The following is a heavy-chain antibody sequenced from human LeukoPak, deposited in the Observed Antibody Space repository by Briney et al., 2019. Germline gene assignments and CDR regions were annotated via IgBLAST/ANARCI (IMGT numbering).Heavy chain of an antibody. V-gene: IGHV4-38-2*02. CDR1: GYSINSGYY. Sequence: SETLSLTCTVSGYSINSGYYWGWIRQPPGKGLEWIGSIYHSGSTYYNPSLKSRVTISVDTSKNQFSLKLNSVTAADTAVYYCARAEVVGAHLRSGYFQHWGQGTLVIVSS. J-gene: IGHJ1*01. D-gene: IGHD1-26*01. CDR3: ARAEVVGAHLRSGYFQH. CDR2: IYHSGST.